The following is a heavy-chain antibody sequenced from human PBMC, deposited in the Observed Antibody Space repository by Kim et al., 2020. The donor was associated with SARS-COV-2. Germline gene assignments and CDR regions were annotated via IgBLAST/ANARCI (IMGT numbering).Heavy chain of an antibody. D-gene: IGHD3-9*01. Sequence: KGRCTISRDHSTNTLYLQMNSLGAEDTAVYYCAKAQGNYDILTGYSNFDYWGQGTLVTVSS. V-gene: IGHV3-23*01. CDR3: AKAQGNYDILTGYSNFDY. J-gene: IGHJ4*02.